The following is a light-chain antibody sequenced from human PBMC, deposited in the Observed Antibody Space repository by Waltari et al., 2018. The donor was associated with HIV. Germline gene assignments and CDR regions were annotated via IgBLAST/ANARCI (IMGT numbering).Light chain of an antibody. CDR3: GTWDTSLGAGG. J-gene: IGLJ3*02. CDR1: SSKFGHDF. Sequence: QSVLTQPPSVPAAPGQKVNISCSGSSSKFGHDFVSWDQHLPGAAPKLPVYDGEKRPYGSSDRFSESKSGTAAALGITGLQTGDGADYYCGTWDTSLGAGGFGGGTKLTVL. V-gene: IGLV1-51*01. CDR2: DGE.